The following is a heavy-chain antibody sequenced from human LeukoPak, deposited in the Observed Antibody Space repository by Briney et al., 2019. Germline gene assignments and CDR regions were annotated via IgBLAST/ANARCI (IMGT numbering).Heavy chain of an antibody. Sequence: SQTLSLTCAISGDSVSSNSVAWNWIRHSPSRGLEWLGRTYYRSKWFYHYGVSVKSRITINADTSKNQFSLQLSSVTPEDTAVYYCARGGVVVPAGLDWYFDLWGRGTLVTVSS. V-gene: IGHV6-1*01. CDR2: TYYRSKWFY. CDR3: ARGGVVVPAGLDWYFDL. CDR1: GDSVSSNSVA. D-gene: IGHD2-2*01. J-gene: IGHJ2*01.